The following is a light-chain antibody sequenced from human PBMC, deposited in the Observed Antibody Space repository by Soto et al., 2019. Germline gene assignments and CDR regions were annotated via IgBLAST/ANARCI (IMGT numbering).Light chain of an antibody. CDR2: ETS. Sequence: QAVVTQAPSLTVSPGGTVTLTCGSSSGDVTSGHFPYWFQQKPGQAPRTLIYETSNRHPWTPARFSGSLLGGKAALTLSGAQPEDEADYYCLVSYGGPQVFGRGTKVTVL. CDR3: LVSYGGPQV. V-gene: IGLV7-46*01. J-gene: IGLJ3*02. CDR1: SGDVTSGHF.